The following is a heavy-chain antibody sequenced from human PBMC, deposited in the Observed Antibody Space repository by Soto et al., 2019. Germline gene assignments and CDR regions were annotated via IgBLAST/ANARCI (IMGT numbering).Heavy chain of an antibody. J-gene: IGHJ6*02. CDR1: GFTFSSYG. D-gene: IGHD3-22*01. V-gene: IGHV3-33*03. Sequence: GGSLRLSCAASGFTFSSYGMHWVRQAPGKGLGWVAVIWYDGSEKYYVDSVKGRFTISRDNAKNSLYLQMNSLRAEDTAVYYCARFYYDSSGYLPSPYYYYYGMDVWGQGTTVTVSS. CDR3: ARFYYDSSGYLPSPYYYYYGMDV. CDR2: IWYDGSEK.